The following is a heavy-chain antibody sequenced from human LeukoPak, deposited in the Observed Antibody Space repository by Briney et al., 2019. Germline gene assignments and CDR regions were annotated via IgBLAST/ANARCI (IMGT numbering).Heavy chain of an antibody. V-gene: IGHV4-34*01. Sequence: PSETLSLTCAVYGGSFSGYYWSWIRQPPGKGLEWIGEINHSGSTNYNPSLKSRVTISVDTSKNQFSLKLSSVTAADTAVYYCARDYYDSSGYLPGSNDAFDIWGQGTMVTVSS. CDR1: GGSFSGYY. J-gene: IGHJ3*02. CDR2: INHSGST. D-gene: IGHD3-22*01. CDR3: ARDYYDSSGYLPGSNDAFDI.